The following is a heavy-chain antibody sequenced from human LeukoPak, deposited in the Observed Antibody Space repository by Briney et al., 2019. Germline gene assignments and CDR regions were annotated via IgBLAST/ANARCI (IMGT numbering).Heavy chain of an antibody. CDR2: ISYDGSNK. Sequence: GGSLRLSCAASGFTFSSYAMHWVRQAPGKGLEWVAVISYDGSNKYYADSVKGRFTISRDNSKNTLYLQMNSLRAEDTAVYYCARNTHDFWSGYLDYWGQGTLVTVSS. CDR3: ARNTHDFWSGYLDY. CDR1: GFTFSSYA. J-gene: IGHJ4*02. V-gene: IGHV3-30-3*01. D-gene: IGHD3-3*01.